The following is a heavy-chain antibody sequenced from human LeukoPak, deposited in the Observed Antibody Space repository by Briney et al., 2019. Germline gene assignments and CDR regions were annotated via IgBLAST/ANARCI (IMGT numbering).Heavy chain of an antibody. V-gene: IGHV3-73*01. CDR1: GFTFNGSA. J-gene: IGHJ4*02. CDR3: TRRHYGDYVVDN. CDR2: IRSKAHRYAT. Sequence: PGGSLKLSCATSGFTFNGSALHWVRQAPGQGLEWVGRIRSKAHRYATAYAASVKGRFTVSRDDSKNMAYLQMNSLKTEDTAIYYCTRRHYGDYVVDNWGQGTLVTVSS. D-gene: IGHD4-17*01.